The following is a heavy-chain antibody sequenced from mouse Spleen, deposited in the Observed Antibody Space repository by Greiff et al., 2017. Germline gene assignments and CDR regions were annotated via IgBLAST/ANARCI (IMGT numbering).Heavy chain of an antibody. V-gene: IGHV5-15*01. CDR1: GFTFSDYG. CDR2: ISNLAYSI. J-gene: IGHJ1*01. D-gene: IGHD1-1*01. Sequence: EVKVVESGGGLVKPGGSLKLSCAASGFTFSDYGMAWVRQAPGKGPEWVAFISNLAYSIYYADTVTGRFTISRENAKNTLYLEMSSLRSEDTAMYYCARPDYYGSSYGWYFDVWGAGTTVTVSS. CDR3: ARPDYYGSSYGWYFDV.